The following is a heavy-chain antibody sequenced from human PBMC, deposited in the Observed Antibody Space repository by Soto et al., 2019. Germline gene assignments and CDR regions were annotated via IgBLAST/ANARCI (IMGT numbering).Heavy chain of an antibody. CDR1: GGSISSSSYY. V-gene: IGHV4-39*01. Sequence: PSETLSLTCTVSGGSISSSSYYWGWIRQPPGKGLKSIGSIYYRGSTSYNQSLKSRVTISVDTSKIQFSLKLSSVTASDTAVYYCARHIRGNSCMDVWGQGTTVTVSS. J-gene: IGHJ6*02. CDR3: ARHIRGNSCMDV. D-gene: IGHD2-21*01. CDR2: IYYRGST.